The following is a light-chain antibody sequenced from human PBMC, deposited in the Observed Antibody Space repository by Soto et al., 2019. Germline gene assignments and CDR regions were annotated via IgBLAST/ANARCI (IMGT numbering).Light chain of an antibody. CDR1: HSVSSSY. Sequence: EIVLTQSPGTLSLSPGDRATLSCRASHSVSSSYLAWYQQKPGQAPRLLIYGASSRATGIPDRFSGRGSGTYFPLTISRLEPEDFAVNYCQQYGSSPPYTFGPGTKVDIK. J-gene: IGKJ3*01. CDR2: GAS. CDR3: QQYGSSPPYT. V-gene: IGKV3-20*01.